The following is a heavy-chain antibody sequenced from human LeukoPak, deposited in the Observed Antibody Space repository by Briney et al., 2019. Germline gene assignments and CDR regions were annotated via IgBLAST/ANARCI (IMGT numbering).Heavy chain of an antibody. CDR1: GYTFTRYD. J-gene: IGHJ6*03. Sequence: ASVKVSCKASGYTFTRYDINWVRQATGQGREWMGWMNPNSGNTGYAQKFKGRVTMTRNTSISTAYMELCSLRSEDTAVYYCARAGIAAAGTSYYYYMDVWGKGTTVTVSS. CDR3: ARAGIAAAGTSYYYYMDV. D-gene: IGHD6-13*01. CDR2: MNPNSGNT. V-gene: IGHV1-8*01.